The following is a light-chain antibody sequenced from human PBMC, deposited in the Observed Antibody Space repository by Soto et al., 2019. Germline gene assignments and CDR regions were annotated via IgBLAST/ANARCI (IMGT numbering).Light chain of an antibody. Sequence: QSALTQPPSVSGAPGQRVAISCTGSSSNIGAGFDVHWYQQLPGTAPKLLIYANTNRPSGVPDRFSGSKSGTSASLAITGLQAEDDADYYCQSYDSSLSGVIFGGGTQLTVL. CDR2: ANT. CDR1: SSNIGAGFD. V-gene: IGLV1-40*01. J-gene: IGLJ2*01. CDR3: QSYDSSLSGVI.